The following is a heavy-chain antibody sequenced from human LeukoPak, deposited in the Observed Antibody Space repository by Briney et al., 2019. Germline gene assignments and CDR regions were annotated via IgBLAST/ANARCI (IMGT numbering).Heavy chain of an antibody. CDR2: INHSGST. J-gene: IGHJ4*02. CDR3: ARVGGAAALDY. D-gene: IGHD6-13*01. Sequence: SETLSLTCAVYGGSFSGYYWSWIRQPPGKGLEWIGEINHSGSTNYNPSLKSRVTISVDTSKNQFSLKLSSVTAADTAVYYCARVGGAAALDYWGQGTLVTVSS. V-gene: IGHV4-34*01. CDR1: GGSFSGYY.